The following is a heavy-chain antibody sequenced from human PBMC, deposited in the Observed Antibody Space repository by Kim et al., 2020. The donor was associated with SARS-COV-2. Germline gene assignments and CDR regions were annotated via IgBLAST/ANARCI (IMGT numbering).Heavy chain of an antibody. CDR1: GFTFSKYS. V-gene: IGHV3-48*02. CDR2: ISTSSSTI. Sequence: GGSLRLACAASGFTFSKYSMNWVRQAPGKGLEWVSWISTSSSTIYYADSVKGRFTISRDNAKNSLYLQINSLRDEDTAVYYCARDNWNDVWGQGTTVTVSS. J-gene: IGHJ6*02. D-gene: IGHD1-20*01. CDR3: ARDNWNDV.